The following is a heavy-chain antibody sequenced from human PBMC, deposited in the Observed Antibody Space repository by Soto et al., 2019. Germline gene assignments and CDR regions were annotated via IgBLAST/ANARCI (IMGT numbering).Heavy chain of an antibody. Sequence: EMQLLESGGDLGQPGGSLRLSCAVSGFTFNDYAMSWVRQAPGKGLEWVSTISGSLGSAYYAASVEGLFTISGDNSNHTLYLQMNSLRVEATATYYCAKDSRLPVFALLIHAFAIWGHGTVVTVSS. V-gene: IGHV3-23*01. CDR3: AKDSRLPVFALLIHAFAI. D-gene: IGHD3-3*01. J-gene: IGHJ3*02. CDR2: ISGSLGSA. CDR1: GFTFNDYA.